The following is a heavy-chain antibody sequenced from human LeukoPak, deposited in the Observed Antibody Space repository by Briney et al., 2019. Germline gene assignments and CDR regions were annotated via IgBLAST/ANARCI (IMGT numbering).Heavy chain of an antibody. CDR1: GYSISSGYY. Sequence: SETLSLTCTVSGYSISSGYYWGWIRQPPGKGLEWIGSIYHSGSTYYSPSLKSRVTISVDTSKNQFSLKLSSVTAADTAVYYCARALGIQLWLRGINWFDPWGQGTLVTVSS. J-gene: IGHJ5*02. D-gene: IGHD5-18*01. CDR3: ARALGIQLWLRGINWFDP. V-gene: IGHV4-38-2*02. CDR2: IYHSGST.